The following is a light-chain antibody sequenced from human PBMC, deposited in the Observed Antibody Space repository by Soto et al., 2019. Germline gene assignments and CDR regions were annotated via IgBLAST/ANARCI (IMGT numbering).Light chain of an antibody. Sequence: DLQMPQSLSSVSASVGESFTITGRASQGISNYLAWYQQKPGKVPKLLIYAASTLQSGVPSRFSGSGSGTDFTLTISSLQPEEVATYYCQKYNSAPWTVGQGTKVDIK. CDR1: QGISNY. V-gene: IGKV1-27*01. CDR3: QKYNSAPWT. CDR2: AAS. J-gene: IGKJ1*01.